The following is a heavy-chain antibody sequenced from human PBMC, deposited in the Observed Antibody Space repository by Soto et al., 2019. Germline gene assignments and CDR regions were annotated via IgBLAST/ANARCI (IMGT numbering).Heavy chain of an antibody. CDR3: ARGIVTMIVVVTPYFDY. CDR2: IWYDGSNK. J-gene: IGHJ4*02. V-gene: IGHV3-33*01. Sequence: GGSLRLSCAASGFTFSSYGMHWVRQAPGKGLEWVAVIWYDGSNKYYADSVKGRFTISRDNSKNTLYLQMNSLRAEDTAVYYCARGIVTMIVVVTPYFDYWGQGTLVT. D-gene: IGHD3-22*01. CDR1: GFTFSSYG.